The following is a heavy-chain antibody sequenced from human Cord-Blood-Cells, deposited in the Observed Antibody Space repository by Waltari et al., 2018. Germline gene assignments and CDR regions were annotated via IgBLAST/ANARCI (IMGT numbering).Heavy chain of an antibody. D-gene: IGHD6-19*01. Sequence: EVQLLESGGGLVQPGGSLRLSCAASGFTFSSYAMSWVRQAPGKGVEGVSAISGSGGSTYYADSVKGRFTISRDNSKNTLYLQMNSLRAEDTAVYYCPIAVAGCYYYYGMDVWGQGTTVTVSS. J-gene: IGHJ6*02. V-gene: IGHV3-23*01. CDR1: GFTFSSYA. CDR2: ISGSGGST. CDR3: PIAVAGCYYYYGMDV.